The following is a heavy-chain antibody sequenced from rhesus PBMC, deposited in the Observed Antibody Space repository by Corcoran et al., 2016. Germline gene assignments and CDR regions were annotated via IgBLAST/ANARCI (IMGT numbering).Heavy chain of an antibody. CDR1: GGSISSSYYY. J-gene: IGHJ4*01. Sequence: QVQLQESGPGLVKPSETLSLTCAVSGGSISSSYYYWSWIRQAPGTGLEWIGYISDSGGSSYNPSLKSRVTISRDTSKNQFSLKRNSVTAADTAVYYCARDRGNRSYWGQGVLVTVSS. V-gene: IGHV4-122*02. CDR2: ISDSGGS. CDR3: ARDRGNRSY. D-gene: IGHD1-44*01.